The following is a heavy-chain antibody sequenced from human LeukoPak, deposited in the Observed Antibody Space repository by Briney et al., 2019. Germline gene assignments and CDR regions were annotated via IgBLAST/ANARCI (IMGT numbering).Heavy chain of an antibody. CDR1: GFTLSTFD. V-gene: IGHV3-21*01. CDR2: ISTSSRYI. Sequence: GGSLRLSCAASGFTLSTFDMNWVRQAPGKGLEWVSSISTSSRYIYYRDSVKGRFTISRDDAKNSLYLQMNSLRVEDTAVYYCARADCSGSTCYLRRSWFDPWGQGSLVTVSS. J-gene: IGHJ5*02. D-gene: IGHD2-2*01. CDR3: ARADCSGSTCYLRRSWFDP.